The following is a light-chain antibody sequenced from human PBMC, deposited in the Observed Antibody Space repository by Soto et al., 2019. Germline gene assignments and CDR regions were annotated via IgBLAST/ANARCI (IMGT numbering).Light chain of an antibody. V-gene: IGKV1-5*03. J-gene: IGKJ1*01. CDR3: QHYNGSWT. CDR2: EAS. CDR1: QSISGS. Sequence: DIQMTQSPSTLSASVGDRVTITCRASQSISGSLAWYQQKPGKAPRLLIYEASNLKSAVPSRFSGSGSGTEYTLTISSLQPDDSASYYCQHYNGSWTFGQGTRVEIK.